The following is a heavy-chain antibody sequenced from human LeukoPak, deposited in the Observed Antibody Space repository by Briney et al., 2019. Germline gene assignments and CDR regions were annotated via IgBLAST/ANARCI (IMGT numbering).Heavy chain of an antibody. V-gene: IGHV3-48*03. CDR1: GFRSRVYA. CDR2: ISSSGTTT. J-gene: IGHJ1*01. CDR3: TSLTVALNF. D-gene: IGHD6-19*01. Sequence: LPGGPLRLSCLAPGFRSRVYAGHGVRQAPGKGLGWISDISSSGTTTYYADSVKGRFTNSRDNAKNSLFLHVTGVKAEATAVYCCTSLTVALNFWGWGTGVIVS.